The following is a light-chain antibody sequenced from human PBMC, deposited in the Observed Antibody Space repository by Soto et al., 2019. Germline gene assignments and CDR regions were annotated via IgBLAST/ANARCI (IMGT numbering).Light chain of an antibody. CDR1: QTITSSY. J-gene: IGKJ2*01. CDR2: GAS. Sequence: EIVLTQSPGTLSLSPGERATLSCRASQTITSSYLAWYQQKPGQAPRLLIYGASSRATGIPDRFSGSGSGTDFTLTISRLEPEDFAVYYCQQYGSSMYTFGQGTQVEIK. CDR3: QQYGSSMYT. V-gene: IGKV3-20*01.